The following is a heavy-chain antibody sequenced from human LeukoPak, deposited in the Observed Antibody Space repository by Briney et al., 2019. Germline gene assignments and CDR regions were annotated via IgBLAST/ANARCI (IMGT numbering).Heavy chain of an antibody. CDR3: AKGGYFDFEN. J-gene: IGHJ3*01. Sequence: PGGSLRLSCSASGFTFSTYDMQWVRQAPGMGLEWVSGISRSGSTYYTDSVKGRFTISRDNSKNTLDLQMNSLRAEDMAVYYCAKGGYFDFENWGQGTRVTVSS. CDR2: ISRSGST. CDR1: GFTFSTYD. D-gene: IGHD3-9*01. V-gene: IGHV3-23*01.